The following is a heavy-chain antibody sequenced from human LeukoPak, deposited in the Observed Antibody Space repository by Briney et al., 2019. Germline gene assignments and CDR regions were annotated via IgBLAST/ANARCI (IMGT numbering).Heavy chain of an antibody. CDR3: ARGGTYYYDSSGYPDY. CDR1: GFTFSSYW. V-gene: IGHV3-74*01. CDR2: ISGDGRNI. J-gene: IGHJ4*02. Sequence: GGSLRLSCVASGFTFSSYWMHWVRQDPRRGLVWVSRISGDGRNINYADSVRGRFTISRDNAKNTLYLQMNSLRAEDTAVYYCARGGTYYYDSSGYPDYWGQGTLVTVSS. D-gene: IGHD3-22*01.